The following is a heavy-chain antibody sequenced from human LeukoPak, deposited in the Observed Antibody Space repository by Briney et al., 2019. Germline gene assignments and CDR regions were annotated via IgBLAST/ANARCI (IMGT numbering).Heavy chain of an antibody. Sequence: GGSLRLSCAASGFTFSSYSMNWVRQAPGKGLEWVSSISSSSSYIYYADSVKGRFTISRDNAKNSLYLQMNSLRAEDTAVYYCARRKVRGVNYIYFDYWGQGTLVTVSS. J-gene: IGHJ4*02. V-gene: IGHV3-21*01. CDR2: ISSSSSYI. CDR1: GFTFSSYS. D-gene: IGHD3-10*01. CDR3: ARRKVRGVNYIYFDY.